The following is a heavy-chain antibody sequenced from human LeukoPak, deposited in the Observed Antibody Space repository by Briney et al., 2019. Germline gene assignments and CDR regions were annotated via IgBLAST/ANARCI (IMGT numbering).Heavy chain of an antibody. CDR3: ARGQGSYGILRYYYYYMDV. CDR2: IYYSGST. CDR1: GGSISSYY. V-gene: IGHV4-59*01. Sequence: SETLSLTCTVSGGSISSYYWSWIRQPPGKGLEWIGYIYYSGSTNYNPSLKSRVTISVDTSKNQFSLKLSSVTAEDTAVYYCARGQGSYGILRYYYYYMDVWGKGTTVTISS. D-gene: IGHD3-16*01. J-gene: IGHJ6*03.